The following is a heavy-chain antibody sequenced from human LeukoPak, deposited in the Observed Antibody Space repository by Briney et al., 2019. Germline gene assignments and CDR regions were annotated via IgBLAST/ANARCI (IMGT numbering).Heavy chain of an antibody. CDR1: GFIYDDYG. V-gene: IGHV3-20*04. J-gene: IGHJ4*02. Sequence: GGSLRLSCAASGFIYDDYGVRWVRQARGRGVEWVSGINWNDGSTGYADSVRGRFTISRDNAKNSLYLQMKSLRAEDTALYYCARESVVVPAAFFDYWGQGTLVTVSS. CDR3: ARESVVVPAAFFDY. CDR2: INWNDGST. D-gene: IGHD2-2*01.